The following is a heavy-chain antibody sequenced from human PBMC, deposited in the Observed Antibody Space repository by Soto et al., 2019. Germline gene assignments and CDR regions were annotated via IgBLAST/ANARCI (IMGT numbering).Heavy chain of an antibody. V-gene: IGHV3-74*01. J-gene: IGHJ3*02. CDR2: INSDGRST. D-gene: IGHD6-19*01. CDR1: GFPFSNYW. CDR3: ARDRLAGTYDAFDI. Sequence: GGSLRLSCAASGFPFSNYWMHWVRQAPGKGLVWVSRINSDGRSTNYADSVKGRFTISRDNAKNTLYLQMNSLRAEDTAVYYCARDRLAGTYDAFDIWGQGTMVTVSS.